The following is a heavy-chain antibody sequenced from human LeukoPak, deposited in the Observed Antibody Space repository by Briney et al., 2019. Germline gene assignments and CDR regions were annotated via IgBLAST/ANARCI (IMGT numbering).Heavy chain of an antibody. D-gene: IGHD3-9*01. V-gene: IGHV6-1*01. J-gene: IGHJ5*02. Sequence: SQTLSLTCAISGDSVSSNSAAWNWIRQSPSRGLEWLGRTYYRSKWYNDYAVSVKSRITINPDTSKNQFSLQLNSVTPEDTAVYYCARDNLDRLRYFDWHGRPNWFDPWGQRTLVTVSS. CDR3: ARDNLDRLRYFDWHGRPNWFDP. CDR1: GDSVSSNSAA. CDR2: TYYRSKWYN.